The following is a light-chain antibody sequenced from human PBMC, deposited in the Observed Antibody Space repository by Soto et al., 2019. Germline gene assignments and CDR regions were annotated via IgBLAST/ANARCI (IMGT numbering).Light chain of an antibody. J-gene: IGKJ2*01. V-gene: IGKV1-39*01. CDR1: QSISTY. CDR2: ATS. CDR3: QQGYTFPYT. Sequence: DIQMTQSPSSLSASVGDRVTITCRASQSISTYLNWYQQKPGKAPKFLIYATSDLQSGVPSRFSGSGSGTDFTLTISSLQPEDFATYYCQQGYTFPYTFGQGTKLEVK.